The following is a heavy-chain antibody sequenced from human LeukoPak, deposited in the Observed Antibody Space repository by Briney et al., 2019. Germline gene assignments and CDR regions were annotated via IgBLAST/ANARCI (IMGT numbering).Heavy chain of an antibody. CDR2: IQNDGSKK. V-gene: IGHV3-30*02. J-gene: IGHJ4*02. Sequence: GGSLRLSCAASGFMFSSYGMNWVRQAPGKGLEWVAFIQNDGSKKYYADSVKGRFTISRDNSKNTLYLQMNSLRPEDTAVYYCARDQAAGSTSVDYWGQGTLVTVSS. D-gene: IGHD6-13*01. CDR1: GFMFSSYG. CDR3: ARDQAAGSTSVDY.